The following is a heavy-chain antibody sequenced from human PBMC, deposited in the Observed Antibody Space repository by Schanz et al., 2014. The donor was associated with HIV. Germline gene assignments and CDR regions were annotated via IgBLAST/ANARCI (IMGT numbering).Heavy chain of an antibody. CDR1: GYTFSGYY. Sequence: QVHLVQSGAEVKKPGASVKVSCKASGYTFSGYYIHWVRQVPGQGLEWMGWMNPNSGVTEDAQKFQGRVTMTRDTSISTAYMEVSRLRSDDTAVYYCARDRGSISWMGRAFDIWGQGTMVTVSS. CDR2: MNPNSGVT. CDR3: ARDRGSISWMGRAFDI. D-gene: IGHD2-2*01. J-gene: IGHJ3*02. V-gene: IGHV1-2*02.